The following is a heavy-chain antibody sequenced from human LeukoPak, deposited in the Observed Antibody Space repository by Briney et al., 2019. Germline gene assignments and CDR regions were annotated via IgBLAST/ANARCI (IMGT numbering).Heavy chain of an antibody. V-gene: IGHV1-2*06. CDR1: GYTFTRYY. CDR2: INPNSGGT. J-gene: IGHJ6*02. CDR3: ARDGEQWLVKDDARGGYYYYGMDV. D-gene: IGHD6-19*01. Sequence: GASVKVSCKASGYTFTRYYMHWVRQAPGQGLEWMGRINPNSGGTNYAQKFQGRVTMTRDTSISTAYMELSRLRSDDTAVYYCARDGEQWLVKDDARGGYYYYGMDVWGQGTTVTVSS.